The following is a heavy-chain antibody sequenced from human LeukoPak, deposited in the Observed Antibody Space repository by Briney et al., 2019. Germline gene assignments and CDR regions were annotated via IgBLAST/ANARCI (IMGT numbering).Heavy chain of an antibody. Sequence: SETLSLTCTVSGGSISSSSYYWGWIRQPPGKGLEWIGNIYFSGSTYYNPSLKSRVTISVDTSKNQFSLKLSSVTAADTAVYYCASYSSGWYDYWGQGTLVTVSS. CDR2: IYFSGST. D-gene: IGHD6-19*01. V-gene: IGHV4-39*07. CDR1: GGSISSSSYY. J-gene: IGHJ4*02. CDR3: ASYSSGWYDY.